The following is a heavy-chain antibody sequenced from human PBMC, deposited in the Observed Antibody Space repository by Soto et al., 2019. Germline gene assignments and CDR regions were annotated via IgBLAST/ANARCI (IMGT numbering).Heavy chain of an antibody. CDR1: GFIFTNYW. V-gene: IGHV3-74*01. Sequence: EVEVVESGGGLVQPGASLRLSCAASGFIFTNYWMHWVRQVPGRGLVWVSGITHDGSGTKYADSVKGRFTISRDNAKNTVYLQMNSLRPEDTAVYYCGSVFEYWGRGTRVTVSS. CDR3: GSVFEY. J-gene: IGHJ4*01. CDR2: ITHDGSGT.